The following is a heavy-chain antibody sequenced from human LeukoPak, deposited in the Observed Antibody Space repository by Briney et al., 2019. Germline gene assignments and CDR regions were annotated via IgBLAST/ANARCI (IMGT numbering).Heavy chain of an antibody. CDR2: IKEDGTET. J-gene: IGHJ4*02. Sequence: GGSLRLSCAVSGFTFSGFWMSWSRQAPGKGLEWVANIKEDGTETYYVDSVKGRFTISRDNAKNSLYLQMNSLRVEDTAVYYCAKEGRSLQTYWGQGTLVTVSS. CDR3: AKEGRSLQTY. V-gene: IGHV3-7*03. CDR1: GFTFSGFW. D-gene: IGHD5-24*01.